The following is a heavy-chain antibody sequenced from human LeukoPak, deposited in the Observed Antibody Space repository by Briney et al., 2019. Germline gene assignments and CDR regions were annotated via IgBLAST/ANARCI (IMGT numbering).Heavy chain of an antibody. D-gene: IGHD3-22*01. J-gene: IGHJ3*02. Sequence: SSETLSLTCAVYGGSFSGYYWSWIRQPPGKGLEWIGEINHSGSTNYNPSLKSRVTISVDTSKNQFSLKLSSVTAADTAVYYCAREPYDYYDSTGDAFDIWGQGTMVTVSS. CDR3: AREPYDYYDSTGDAFDI. V-gene: IGHV4-34*01. CDR1: GGSFSGYY. CDR2: INHSGST.